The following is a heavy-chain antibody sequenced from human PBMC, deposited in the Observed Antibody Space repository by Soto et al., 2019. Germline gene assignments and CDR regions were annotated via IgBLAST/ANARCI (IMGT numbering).Heavy chain of an antibody. CDR3: AKALGGCSGGSCYSQSDY. J-gene: IGHJ4*02. Sequence: EVQLLESGGNLEQPGGSLRLSCAASGFSFNSYAMSWVRQAPGKGLEWVSGISSGGGYTYYADSVKGRFTISRDNSKNTLYLQMNSLRAEDTAVYHCAKALGGCSGGSCYSQSDYWGQGTLVTVSS. V-gene: IGHV3-23*01. CDR2: ISSGGGYT. CDR1: GFSFNSYA. D-gene: IGHD2-15*01.